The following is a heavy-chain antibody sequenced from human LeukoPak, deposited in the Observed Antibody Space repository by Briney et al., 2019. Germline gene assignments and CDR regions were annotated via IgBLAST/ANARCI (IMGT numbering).Heavy chain of an antibody. D-gene: IGHD3-3*01. CDR3: ARGEEPNYDFWSGYYLGAFDI. CDR1: GFAFSSYS. V-gene: IGHV3-21*01. CDR2: ISSSSSYI. Sequence: GGSLRLSCAASGFAFSSYSMNWVRQAPGKGLEWVSSISSSSSYIYYADSVKGRFTISRDNAKNSLYLQMNSLRAEDTAVYYCARGEEPNYDFWSGYYLGAFDIWGQGTMVTVSS. J-gene: IGHJ3*02.